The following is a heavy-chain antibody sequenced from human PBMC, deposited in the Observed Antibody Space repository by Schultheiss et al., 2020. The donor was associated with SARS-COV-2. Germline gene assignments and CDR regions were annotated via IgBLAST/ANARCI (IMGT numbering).Heavy chain of an antibody. CDR1: GFTFSNCG. Sequence: GGSLRLSCGVSGFTFSNCGMNWVRQAPGKGLEWVSGISASGTTYYSDSVKGRFTISRDNAKNSLYLQMNSLRAEETAVYYCARGDDILTGGEDYWGQGTLVTVSS. CDR3: ARGDDILTGGEDY. V-gene: IGHV3-69-1*01. CDR2: ISASGTT. D-gene: IGHD3-9*01. J-gene: IGHJ4*02.